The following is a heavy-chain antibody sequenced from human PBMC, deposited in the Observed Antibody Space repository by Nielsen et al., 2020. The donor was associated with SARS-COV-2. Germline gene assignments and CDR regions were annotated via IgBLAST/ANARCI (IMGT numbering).Heavy chain of an antibody. CDR2: IWYDGSNK. Sequence: GGSLRLSCAASGFAFSTYWLSWVRQAPGKGLEWVAVIWYDGSNKYYADSVKGRFTISRDNSKNTLYLQMNSLRAEDTAVYYCARDEYCSSTSCYFEGEYYYYGMDVWGQGTTVTVSS. D-gene: IGHD2-2*01. J-gene: IGHJ6*02. V-gene: IGHV3-33*08. CDR1: GFAFSTYW. CDR3: ARDEYCSSTSCYFEGEYYYYGMDV.